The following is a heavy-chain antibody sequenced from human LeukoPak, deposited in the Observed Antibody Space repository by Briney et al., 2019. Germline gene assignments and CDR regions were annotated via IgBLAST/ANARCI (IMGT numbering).Heavy chain of an antibody. CDR2: IYPGDSDT. CDR1: GYRFTSYW. D-gene: IGHD2-21*02. J-gene: IGHJ1*01. V-gene: IGHV5-51*01. Sequence: GESLKISCKGSGYRFTSYWIGWVRQMPGKGLEWMGIIYPGDSDTRYSPSFQGQVTISADKSISTAYLQWSSLKASDTAMYYCARREYCGGDCYSGYFQHWGQGTLVTVSS. CDR3: ARREYCGGDCYSGYFQH.